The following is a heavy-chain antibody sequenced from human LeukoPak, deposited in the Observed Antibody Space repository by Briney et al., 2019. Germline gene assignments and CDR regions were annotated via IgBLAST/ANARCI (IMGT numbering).Heavy chain of an antibody. CDR1: GFTFSSYW. D-gene: IGHD3-10*01. CDR3: ARDRAYAFDN. CDR2: INQGGSEK. Sequence: QPGGSLRLSCAVSGFTFSSYWMTWVRQAPGKGLEWVANINQGGSEKYYADSVEGRFTISRDNAKNSLFLQMNSLRAGDTAVYYCARDRAYAFDNWGQGTMVTVSS. V-gene: IGHV3-7*01. J-gene: IGHJ3*02.